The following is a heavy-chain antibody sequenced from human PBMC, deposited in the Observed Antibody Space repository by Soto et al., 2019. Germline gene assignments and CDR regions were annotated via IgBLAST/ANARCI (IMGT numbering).Heavy chain of an antibody. J-gene: IGHJ4*02. V-gene: IGHV4-59*01. CDR2: ISNTGST. Sequence: ETLSLTCTVSGGPISGYYWKWFRQPPGKGLEWVGSISNTGSTSSSPSLESRVTISVDTSKNQFSLGLNSVTAADTAVYYCTKGISVWGQGTLVTVSS. D-gene: IGHD3-10*01. CDR3: TKGISV. CDR1: GGPISGYY.